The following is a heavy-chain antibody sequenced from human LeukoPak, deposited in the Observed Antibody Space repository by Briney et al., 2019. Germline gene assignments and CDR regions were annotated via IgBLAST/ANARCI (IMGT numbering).Heavy chain of an antibody. Sequence: GESLKISCAASGFTFSDYYMSWIRQAPGKGLEWVSYISSSGSTIYYADSVKGRFTISRDNAKNSLYLQMNSLRAEDTAVYYCARSPNYVWGSYRYTFDYWGQGTLVTVSS. CDR2: ISSSGSTI. CDR3: ARSPNYVWGSYRYTFDY. V-gene: IGHV3-11*04. J-gene: IGHJ4*02. D-gene: IGHD3-16*02. CDR1: GFTFSDYY.